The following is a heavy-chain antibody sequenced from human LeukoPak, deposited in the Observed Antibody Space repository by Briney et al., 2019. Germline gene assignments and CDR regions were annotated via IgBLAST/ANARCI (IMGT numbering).Heavy chain of an antibody. D-gene: IGHD3-3*01. CDR1: GYSFTSYW. Sequence: GESLKISCKGSGYSFTSYWIGWVRQMPGKGLEWMGIIYPGDSDTRYSPSFQGQVTISADKSISTAYLQWSSLKASDTAMYYCARSGSTLDHYDFWSGPRRSYYYMDVWGKGTTVTVSS. CDR2: IYPGDSDT. J-gene: IGHJ6*03. CDR3: ARSGSTLDHYDFWSGPRRSYYYMDV. V-gene: IGHV5-51*01.